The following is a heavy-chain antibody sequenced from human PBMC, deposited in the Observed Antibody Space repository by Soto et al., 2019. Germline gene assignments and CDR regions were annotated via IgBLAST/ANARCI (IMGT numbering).Heavy chain of an antibody. CDR2: IIPILGIA. D-gene: IGHD5-18*01. J-gene: IGHJ4*02. V-gene: IGHV1-69*04. CDR3: ARDRGGYSYGTLDY. Sequence: QVQLVHSGAEVKKPGSSVKVSCKASGGTFSSYTISWVRQAPGQGLEWMGRIIPILGIANYAQKFQGRVTITADKSTSTAYMELSSLRSEDTAVYYCARDRGGYSYGTLDYWGQGTLVTVSS. CDR1: GGTFSSYT.